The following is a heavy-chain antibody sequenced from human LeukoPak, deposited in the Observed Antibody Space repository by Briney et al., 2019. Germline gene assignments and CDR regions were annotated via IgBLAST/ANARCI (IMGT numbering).Heavy chain of an antibody. V-gene: IGHV3-21*01. J-gene: IGHJ4*02. CDR1: GFTFSYYT. CDR3: AKGTWERLRLIDY. D-gene: IGHD5-12*01. CDR2: ISSTGSSI. Sequence: PGGSLRLSCAASGFTFSYYTMSWVRQAPGKGLEWVSSISSTGSSIYYADSVKGRFTISRDNAKNSLYLQMSSLRAEDTAVYYCAKGTWERLRLIDYWGQGTLVTVSS.